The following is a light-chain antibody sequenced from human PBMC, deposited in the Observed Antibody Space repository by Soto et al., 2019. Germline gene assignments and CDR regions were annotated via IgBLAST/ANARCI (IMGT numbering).Light chain of an antibody. J-gene: IGLJ1*01. V-gene: IGLV2-23*01. CDR1: SSDVGAYDA. Sequence: QSVLAQPASVSGSPGQSVTISCTGTSSDVGAYDAVSWYQQHPGKAPQVIIYRGTKRPSGVSTRLSGSVSGNTASLTVSGLQAEDEAEYFCCSSAPESTYVFGTGTKATVL. CDR2: RGT. CDR3: CSSAPESTYV.